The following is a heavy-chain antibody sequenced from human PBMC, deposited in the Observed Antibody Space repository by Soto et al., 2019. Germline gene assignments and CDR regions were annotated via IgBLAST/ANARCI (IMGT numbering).Heavy chain of an antibody. CDR2: ISVSGDSR. V-gene: IGHV3-23*01. Sequence: GGSLRLSCAASGFTFSNAWMNWVRQAPGKGLEWVGRISVSGDSRYDADSVKGRFTISRDNSKSTLYLQMNSLRAEDTAVYYCATIFRYGDPEYWGQGVLVIVSS. J-gene: IGHJ4*02. CDR1: GFTFSNAW. CDR3: ATIFRYGDPEY. D-gene: IGHD2-21*02.